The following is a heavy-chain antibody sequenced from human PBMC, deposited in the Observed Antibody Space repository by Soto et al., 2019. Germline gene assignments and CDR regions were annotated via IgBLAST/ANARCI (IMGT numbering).Heavy chain of an antibody. CDR2: INHFGSS. CDR3: ARGSYSSSSQIDY. CDR1: GGSITNSGYY. Sequence: SETLSLTCNVSGGSITNSGYYWSWIRQPPGKGLEWIGEINHFGSSNYNPSLKSRITISVDTSKTQFSLKLSSVTAADTAVYYCARGSYSSSSQIDYWGQGTLVTVSS. D-gene: IGHD6-6*01. V-gene: IGHV4-34*01. J-gene: IGHJ4*02.